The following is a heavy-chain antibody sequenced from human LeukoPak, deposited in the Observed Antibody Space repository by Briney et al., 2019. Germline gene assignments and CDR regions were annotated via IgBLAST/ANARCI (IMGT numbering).Heavy chain of an antibody. D-gene: IGHD3-3*01. CDR3: ARGTPITIFGVVIIPLGYYFDY. Sequence: SETLSLTCAVYGGSFSGYYWSWIRQPPGKGLEWIGEINHSGSTNYNPSLKSRVTISVDTSKNQFSLKLSSVTAADTAVYYCARGTPITIFGVVIIPLGYYFDYWGQGTLVTVPS. CDR1: GGSFSGYY. CDR2: INHSGST. V-gene: IGHV4-34*01. J-gene: IGHJ4*02.